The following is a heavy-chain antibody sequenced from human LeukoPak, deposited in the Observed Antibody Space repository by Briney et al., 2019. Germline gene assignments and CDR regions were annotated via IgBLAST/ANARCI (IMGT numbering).Heavy chain of an antibody. CDR3: ARISGLAADNWFDP. V-gene: IGHV3-23*01. D-gene: IGHD6-13*01. CDR2: ISGSGGST. J-gene: IGHJ5*02. Sequence: PGGSLRLSCAVSGFTFSSYAMSWVRQAPGKGLEWVSAISGSGGSTYYADSVKGRFTISRDNSKNTLYLQMNSLRAEDTAVYYCARISGLAADNWFDPWGQGTLVTVSS. CDR1: GFTFSSYA.